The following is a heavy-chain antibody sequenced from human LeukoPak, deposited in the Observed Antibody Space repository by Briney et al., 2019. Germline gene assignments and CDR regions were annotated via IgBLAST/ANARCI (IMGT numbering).Heavy chain of an antibody. Sequence: ASVKVSCKASGYTFTSYYMRWVRQAPGQGLEWMGIINPSGGSTSYAQKFQGRVTMTRDTSTSTVYMELSSLRSEDTAVYYCARDSSMVRGVISAFDIWGQGTMVTVSS. V-gene: IGHV1-46*01. CDR3: ARDSSMVRGVISAFDI. CDR2: INPSGGST. CDR1: GYTFTSYY. D-gene: IGHD3-10*01. J-gene: IGHJ3*02.